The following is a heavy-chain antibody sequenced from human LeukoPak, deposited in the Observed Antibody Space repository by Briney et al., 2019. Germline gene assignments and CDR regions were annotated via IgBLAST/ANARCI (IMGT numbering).Heavy chain of an antibody. Sequence: GESLKISCEASRYSFASDWIGWVRQMPGKGLEWMGIMYPGDFDTRYSPSFQGQVTISADKSIDTAYLQWSSLKASDTAMYYCARLWTPTSPADYWGQGTLVTVSS. CDR2: MYPGDFDT. V-gene: IGHV5-51*01. J-gene: IGHJ4*02. D-gene: IGHD2-2*01. CDR1: RYSFASDW. CDR3: ARLWTPTSPADY.